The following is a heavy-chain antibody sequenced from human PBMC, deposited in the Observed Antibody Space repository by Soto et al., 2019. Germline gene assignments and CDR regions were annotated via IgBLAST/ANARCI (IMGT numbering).Heavy chain of an antibody. J-gene: IGHJ4*02. Sequence: ASVKVSCKASGYTFTSYDINWVRQATGQGLEWMGWMNPNSGNTGYAQKFQGRVTMTRNTSISTAYMELSSLRSEDTAVYYCARGRVKAGRGRITMVRGVIPGGFDYWGQGTLVTVSS. D-gene: IGHD3-10*01. V-gene: IGHV1-8*01. CDR3: ARGRVKAGRGRITMVRGVIPGGFDY. CDR1: GYTFTSYD. CDR2: MNPNSGNT.